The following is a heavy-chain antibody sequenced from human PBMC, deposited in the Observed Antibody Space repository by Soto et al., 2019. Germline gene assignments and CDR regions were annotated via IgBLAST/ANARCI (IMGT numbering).Heavy chain of an antibody. D-gene: IGHD3-22*01. Sequence: PSETLSLTCTVSGGSISSGGYYWSWIRQHPGKGLERIGYIYYSGSTYYNPSLKSRVTISVDTSKNQFSLKLSSVTAADTAVYYCARDLNYYDSSGYSPPSNWFDPWGQGTLVTVSS. CDR1: GGSISSGGYY. V-gene: IGHV4-31*03. CDR3: ARDLNYYDSSGYSPPSNWFDP. CDR2: IYYSGST. J-gene: IGHJ5*02.